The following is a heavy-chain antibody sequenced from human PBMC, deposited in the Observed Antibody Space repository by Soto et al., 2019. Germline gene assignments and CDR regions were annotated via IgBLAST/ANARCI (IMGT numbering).Heavy chain of an antibody. CDR3: ATLSRWEQVYWFDP. Sequence: QVQLQQWGAGLLKPSETLSLTCAVYGGSFSGYYWSWIRQPPGKGLEWIGEINHSGSTNYNPSLTSPCTLSVDTSKKQFSRPLSSVTAADTAVYYCATLSRWEQVYWFDPWGQGTLVTVSS. CDR1: GGSFSGYY. J-gene: IGHJ5*02. D-gene: IGHD6-13*01. V-gene: IGHV4-34*01. CDR2: INHSGST.